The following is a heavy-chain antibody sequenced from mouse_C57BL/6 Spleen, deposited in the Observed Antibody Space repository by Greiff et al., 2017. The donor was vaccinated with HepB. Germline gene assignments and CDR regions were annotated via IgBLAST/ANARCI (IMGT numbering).Heavy chain of an antibody. Sequence: QVQLQQSGAELVKPGASVKVSCKASGYTFTSYWMHWVKQRPGQGLEWIGRIHPSDSDTNYNQKFKGKATLTVDNSSSTAYMQLSSLTSEDSAVYYCAIGTAYEGFAYWGQGTLVTVSA. D-gene: IGHD1-1*01. J-gene: IGHJ3*01. CDR2: IHPSDSDT. CDR1: GYTFTSYW. CDR3: AIGTAYEGFAY. V-gene: IGHV1-74*01.